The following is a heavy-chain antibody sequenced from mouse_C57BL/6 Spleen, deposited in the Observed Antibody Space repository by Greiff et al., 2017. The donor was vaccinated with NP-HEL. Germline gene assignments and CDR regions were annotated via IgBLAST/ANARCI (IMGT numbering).Heavy chain of an antibody. J-gene: IGHJ4*01. CDR1: GFNIKDDY. V-gene: IGHV14-4*01. D-gene: IGHD2-12*01. CDR3: TTLRLRSLSMDY. Sequence: VQLKESGAELVRPGASVKLSCTASGFNIKDDYMHWVKQRPEQGLEWIGWIDPENGDTEYDSKFQGKATITADTSSNTSYLQLSILTSDDTAVYYCTTLRLRSLSMDYWGQGTSVTVSS. CDR2: IDPENGDT.